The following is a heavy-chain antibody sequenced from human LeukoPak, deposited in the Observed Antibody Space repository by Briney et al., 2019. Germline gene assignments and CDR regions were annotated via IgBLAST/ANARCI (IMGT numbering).Heavy chain of an antibody. CDR2: IYPGDSDT. CDR1: GYSFTSYW. D-gene: IGHD4-23*01. CDR3: ARRPSTVVTPNDAFDI. V-gene: IGHV5-51*01. J-gene: IGHJ3*02. Sequence: GESLKISCKGSGYSFTSYWIGWVRQMPGKGLEWMGIIYPGDSDTRYSPSFQGQVTISADKSISTAYLQWSSLKASDTAMYYCARRPSTVVTPNDAFDIWGQGTMVTVSS.